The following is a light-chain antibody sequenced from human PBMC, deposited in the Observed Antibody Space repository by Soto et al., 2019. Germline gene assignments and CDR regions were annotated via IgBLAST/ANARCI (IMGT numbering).Light chain of an antibody. CDR2: GAS. V-gene: IGKV3-20*01. Sequence: EIVLTQSPGTLSLSPGERATLSCRASQSVTSSYLAWYQQKPGQAPRLLIYGASSRATGIPDRFSGSGSGTDFTLTISRLEPEDFAFYYCQHYASSPGFIFGPGTKVEIK. J-gene: IGKJ3*01. CDR1: QSVTSSY. CDR3: QHYASSPGFI.